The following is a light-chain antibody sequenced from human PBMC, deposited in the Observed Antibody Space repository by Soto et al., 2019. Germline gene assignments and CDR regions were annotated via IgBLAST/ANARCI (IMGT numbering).Light chain of an antibody. CDR2: GAS. J-gene: IGKJ1*01. CDR1: QSVSGN. Sequence: EIVMTQSPATLSVSPGERATLSCTASQSVSGNLAWYQQTPGQAPRLLIYGASTRATGIPARFSGSGSGTEFTLTISSLQSEDFAVYYCQQYNNWPPWTFGQGTKVEIE. V-gene: IGKV3-15*01. CDR3: QQYNNWPPWT.